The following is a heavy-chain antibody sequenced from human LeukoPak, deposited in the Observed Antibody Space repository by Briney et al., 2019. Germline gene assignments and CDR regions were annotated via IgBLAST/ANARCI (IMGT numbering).Heavy chain of an antibody. Sequence: GSSVKVSCKASGGTFSSYTISWVRQAPGQGPEWMGRIIPILGIANYAQKFQGRVTITADKSTSTAYMELSSLRSEDTAVYYCARDIYDFWSGYNYYYYMDVWGKGTTVTVSS. CDR3: ARDIYDFWSGYNYYYYMDV. CDR2: IIPILGIA. J-gene: IGHJ6*03. CDR1: GGTFSSYT. D-gene: IGHD3-3*01. V-gene: IGHV1-69*04.